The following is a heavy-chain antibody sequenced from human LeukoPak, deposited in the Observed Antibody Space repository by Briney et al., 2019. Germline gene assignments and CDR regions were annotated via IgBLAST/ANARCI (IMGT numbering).Heavy chain of an antibody. Sequence: GGPLEFSWEASGFTFSNPWMSWVRQAPGKGLEWVGRIKSKTDGGTTDYAAPVKGRFTISRDDSKNTLYLQMNSLKTEDTAAYYCTNFVAGTFDYWGQGTLVTVSS. CDR2: IKSKTDGGTT. J-gene: IGHJ4*02. D-gene: IGHD6-19*01. CDR1: GFTFSNPW. CDR3: TNFVAGTFDY. V-gene: IGHV3-15*01.